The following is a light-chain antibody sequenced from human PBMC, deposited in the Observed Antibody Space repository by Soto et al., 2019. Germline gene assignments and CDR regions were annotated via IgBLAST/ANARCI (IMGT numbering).Light chain of an antibody. CDR1: SGSIGSNS. CDR2: EDD. Sequence: NFMLTQPHSVSESPGKTVTISCTRSSGSIGSNSVRWYRQRPGSAPTIVIYEDDQRPSGVPNRFAGSIDRSSNSASLTISGLQTEDEADYYCQSYDTNTVVFGGGTKLTVL. V-gene: IGLV6-57*04. J-gene: IGLJ2*01. CDR3: QSYDTNTVV.